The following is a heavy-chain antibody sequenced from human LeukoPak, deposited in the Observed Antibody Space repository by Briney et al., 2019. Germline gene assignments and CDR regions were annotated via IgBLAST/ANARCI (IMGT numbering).Heavy chain of an antibody. V-gene: IGHV3-33*01. CDR2: LWYDGSNK. CDR3: ARERIQLWRTGDD. J-gene: IGHJ4*02. Sequence: RPGTSLRLSCAACGFTFRSYGMRRVRPAPGKGLEWEAVLWYDGSNKYYADSVKGRFTISRDNSKNMLYLQMNSLRAEDTAVYYWARERIQLWRTGDDWGQGTLVTVSS. CDR1: GFTFRSYG. D-gene: IGHD5-18*01.